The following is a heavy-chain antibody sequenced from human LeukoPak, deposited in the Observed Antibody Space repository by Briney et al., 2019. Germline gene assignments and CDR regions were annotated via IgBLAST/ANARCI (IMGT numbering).Heavy chain of an antibody. CDR2: IYYSGST. CDR1: GGSISSHY. V-gene: IGHV4-59*11. CDR3: ARHAIAARPHFDY. D-gene: IGHD6-6*01. J-gene: IGHJ4*02. Sequence: SETLSLTCTVSGGSISSHYWSWIRQPPGKGLEWIGYIYYSGSTNYNPSLQSRVTISVDTSKNQFSLKLSSVTAADTAVYYCARHAIAARPHFDYWGQGTLVTVSS.